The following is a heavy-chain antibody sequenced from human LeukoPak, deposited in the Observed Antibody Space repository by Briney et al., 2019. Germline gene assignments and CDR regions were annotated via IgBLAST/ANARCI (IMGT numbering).Heavy chain of an antibody. V-gene: IGHV3-7*03. D-gene: IGHD4-17*01. CDR2: IKQVGSEK. Sequence: GGSLRLSCAASGFTFSSYWMSWVRQAPGKGLEWVANIKQVGSEKYYLDSVKGRFTISRDNAKNSLYLRMNSLRAEDTAVYYCARGQTTVTNWGQGTLVTVSS. J-gene: IGHJ4*02. CDR1: GFTFSSYW. CDR3: ARGQTTVTN.